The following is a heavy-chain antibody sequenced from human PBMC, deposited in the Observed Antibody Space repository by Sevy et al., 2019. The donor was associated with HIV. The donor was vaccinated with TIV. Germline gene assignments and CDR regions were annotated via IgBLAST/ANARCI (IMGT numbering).Heavy chain of an antibody. CDR2: IYNSGST. J-gene: IGHJ4*02. CDR1: GGYLSSGNYY. Sequence: SETLSLTCTVSGGYLSSGNYYWSWIRQPAGKGQEWIGRIYNSGSTNYNPSLKSRVTISVDTSKNQFSLRLSSVTAADTAVYYCARVDRAYYDGSAFDFWGQGSLVTVSS. D-gene: IGHD3-22*01. V-gene: IGHV4-61*02. CDR3: ARVDRAYYDGSAFDF.